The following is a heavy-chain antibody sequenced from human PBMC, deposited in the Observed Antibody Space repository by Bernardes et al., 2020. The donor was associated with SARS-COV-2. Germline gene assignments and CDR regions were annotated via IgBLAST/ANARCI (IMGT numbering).Heavy chain of an antibody. CDR2: ISGSGSTT. D-gene: IGHD7-27*01. Sequence: GGSLRLSCVASGFSLDTNTMTWVRQAPGKGLEWISDISGSGSTTFYADSEKGRFTISRDNSKNTLYLQMNRLSVEDTAVYFCVKDPNWGSAHWGQGTQVTVSS. J-gene: IGHJ4*02. V-gene: IGHV3-23*01. CDR1: GFSLDTNT. CDR3: VKDPNWGSAH.